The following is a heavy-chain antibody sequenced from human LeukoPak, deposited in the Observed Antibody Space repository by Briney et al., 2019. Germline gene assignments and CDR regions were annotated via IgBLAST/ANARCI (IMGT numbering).Heavy chain of an antibody. CDR3: ARHHRYDFWSGPPYFDY. D-gene: IGHD3-3*01. CDR1: DGSISSSDFN. CDR2: ISYSGST. Sequence: SQTLSLTCTVSDGSISSSDFNWGWIRQPPGKGLEWIGVISYSGSTYYNPSLKSRVTISVDTSKNQFSLKLSSVTAADTAVYYCARHHRYDFWSGPPYFDYWGQGTLVTVSS. J-gene: IGHJ4*02. V-gene: IGHV4-39*01.